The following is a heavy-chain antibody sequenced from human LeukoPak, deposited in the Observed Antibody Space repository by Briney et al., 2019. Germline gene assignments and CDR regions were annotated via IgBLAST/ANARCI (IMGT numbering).Heavy chain of an antibody. CDR3: ARDYYGSSSALDY. CDR2: IYYSGST. CDR1: GGSISSYY. D-gene: IGHD6-6*01. Sequence: SETLSLTCTVSGGSISSYYWSWIRQPPGKGLEWIGYIYYSGSTNYNPSLKSRVTISVDTSKNQFSLKLSSVTAADTAVYYCARDYYGSSSALDYWGQGTLVTVSS. J-gene: IGHJ4*02. V-gene: IGHV4-59*01.